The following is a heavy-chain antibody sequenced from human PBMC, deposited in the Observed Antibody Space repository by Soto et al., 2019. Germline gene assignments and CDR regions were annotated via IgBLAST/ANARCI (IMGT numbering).Heavy chain of an antibody. J-gene: IGHJ4*02. D-gene: IGHD3-9*01. CDR3: AGHRNYDILTGHPDY. V-gene: IGHV5-51*01. CDR2: IYPGDSDT. CDR1: GYSFTSYW. Sequence: GESLKISCKGSGYSFTSYWIGWVRQMPGKGLEWMGIIYPGDSDTRYSPSFPGQVTISADKSIRTAYLQWSSLKASDTAVYYCAGHRNYDILTGHPDYWGQGTLVTVSS.